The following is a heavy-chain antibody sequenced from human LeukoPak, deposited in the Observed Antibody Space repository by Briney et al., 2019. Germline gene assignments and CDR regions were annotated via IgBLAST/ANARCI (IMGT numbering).Heavy chain of an antibody. J-gene: IGHJ4*02. CDR3: ASLVRYSSGWLDY. Sequence: PGGSLRLSCAASGFTFSSYGMSWVRQAPGKGLEWVSSISDSGGSTYYADSLKGRFTISRDNSKNTLYLQMNSLRAEDTAVYYCASLVRYSSGWLDYWGQGTLVTVSS. CDR2: ISDSGGST. V-gene: IGHV3-23*01. CDR1: GFTFSSYG. D-gene: IGHD6-19*01.